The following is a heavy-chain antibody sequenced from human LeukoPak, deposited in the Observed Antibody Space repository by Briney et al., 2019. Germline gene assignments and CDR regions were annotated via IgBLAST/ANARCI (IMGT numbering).Heavy chain of an antibody. D-gene: IGHD2-2*01. Sequence: GGSLRLSCAASGFTFSSYEMNWVRQAPGEGLEWVSYISSSGSTIYYADSVKGRFTISRDNAKNSLYLQMNSLRAEDTAVYYCARDQTKGYCSSTSCYGGGWFDPWGQGTLVTVSS. CDR3: ARDQTKGYCSSTSCYGGGWFDP. CDR2: ISSSGSTI. J-gene: IGHJ5*02. V-gene: IGHV3-48*03. CDR1: GFTFSSYE.